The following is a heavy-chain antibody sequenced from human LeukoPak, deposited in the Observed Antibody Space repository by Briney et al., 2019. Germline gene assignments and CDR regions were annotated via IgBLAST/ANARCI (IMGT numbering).Heavy chain of an antibody. CDR3: ARVDSSGWYVEG. CDR2: IYYSGST. V-gene: IGHV4-30-4*01. D-gene: IGHD6-19*01. Sequence: SQTLSLTCTVSGGSISSGGYYWSWIRQPPGKGLEWIGYIYYSGSTYYNPSLKSRVTISVDTSKNQFSLKLSSVTAADTAVYYCARVDSSGWYVEGWGQGTLVTVSS. J-gene: IGHJ4*02. CDR1: GGSISSGGYY.